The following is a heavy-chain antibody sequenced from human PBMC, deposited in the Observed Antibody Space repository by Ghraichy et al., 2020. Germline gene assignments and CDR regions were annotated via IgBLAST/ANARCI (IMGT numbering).Heavy chain of an antibody. CDR3: ARQQVGNTADY. CDR2: TYYRFKWYN. J-gene: IGHJ4*02. Sequence: TLSLTCAISGDSLSSNSAAWTWIRQSPSRGLEWLGRTYYRFKWYNEYAPAVRSRISINPDTSQNQFSLHLNSVTPDDTAVYYCARQQVGNTADYWGQGTLVTVSS. V-gene: IGHV6-1*01. CDR1: GDSLSSNSAA. D-gene: IGHD6-13*01.